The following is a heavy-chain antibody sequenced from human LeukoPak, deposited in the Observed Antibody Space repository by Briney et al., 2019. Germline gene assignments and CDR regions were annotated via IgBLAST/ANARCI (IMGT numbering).Heavy chain of an antibody. J-gene: IGHJ4*02. Sequence: GASVKVSCKASGYTFSSYYMHWVRQAPGQGLEWMGIISPSGGGTTYAQKFRGRVTMTRDTSTGTVFMELSSLRSDDTAVYFCARGRATVTTDYWGQGTLVTVSS. CDR2: ISPSGGGT. V-gene: IGHV1-46*01. CDR1: GYTFSSYY. D-gene: IGHD4-17*01. CDR3: ARGRATVTTDY.